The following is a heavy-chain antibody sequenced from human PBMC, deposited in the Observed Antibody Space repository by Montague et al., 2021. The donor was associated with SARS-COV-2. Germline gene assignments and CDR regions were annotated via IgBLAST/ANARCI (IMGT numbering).Heavy chain of an antibody. D-gene: IGHD4-11*01. CDR3: AVNSNYYYYYGMDV. CDR2: FYHSGST. Sequence: SETLSLTCTVSLHCIISGHYCGWVRQPPGKGLQWLGGFYHSGSTYYNPSLKSRVTISVDTSKNQFSLKLSSVTAADTAVYYCAVNSNYYYYYGMDVWGQGTTVTVSS. CDR1: LHCIISGHY. V-gene: IGHV4-38-2*02. J-gene: IGHJ6*02.